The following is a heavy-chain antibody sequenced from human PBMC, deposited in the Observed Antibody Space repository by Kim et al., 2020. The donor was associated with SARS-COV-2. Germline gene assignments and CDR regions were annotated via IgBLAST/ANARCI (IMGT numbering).Heavy chain of an antibody. J-gene: IGHJ4*02. Sequence: SETLSLTCTVSGGSISSSSYYWGWIRQPPGKGLEWIGSIYYSGSTYYNPSLKSRVTISVDTSKNQFSLKLSSVTAADTAVYYCARHGTPWDYDSSGAFDYWGQGILAT. D-gene: IGHD3-22*01. V-gene: IGHV4-39*01. CDR3: ARHGTPWDYDSSGAFDY. CDR1: GGSISSSSYY. CDR2: IYYSGST.